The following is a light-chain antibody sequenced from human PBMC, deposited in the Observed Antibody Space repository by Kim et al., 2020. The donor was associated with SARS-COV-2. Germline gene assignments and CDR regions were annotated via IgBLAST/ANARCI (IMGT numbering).Light chain of an antibody. J-gene: IGLJ2*01. V-gene: IGLV3-1*01. CDR2: QDN. Sequence: SVSPGQTASITCSGDKLGDKYACWYHQTPGQSPVLVIYQDNKRPSGIPERFSGSNSGNTATLAISGTQAMDEADYYCQAWDSSTVVFGGGTQLTVL. CDR1: KLGDKY. CDR3: QAWDSSTVV.